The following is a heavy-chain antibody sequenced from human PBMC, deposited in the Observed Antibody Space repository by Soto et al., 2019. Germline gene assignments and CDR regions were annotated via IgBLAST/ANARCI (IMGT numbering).Heavy chain of an antibody. D-gene: IGHD5-12*01. J-gene: IGHJ6*02. CDR2: MAYDGSNE. Sequence: VGSLRLSCAASGFTFSSFGIHWVRQAPGKGLEWVAVMAYDGSNEYYADSVRGRFTISRDNSKSTVYLQVNSLRPEDTAVYYCAKNTVGLSRYYYYGMDVWGQGTTVTVSS. CDR1: GFTFSSFG. CDR3: AKNTVGLSRYYYYGMDV. V-gene: IGHV3-30*18.